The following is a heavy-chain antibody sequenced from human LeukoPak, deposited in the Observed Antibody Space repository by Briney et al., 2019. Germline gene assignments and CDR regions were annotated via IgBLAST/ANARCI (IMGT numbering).Heavy chain of an antibody. CDR1: GFSLSRNG. Sequence: TGGSLRLSCATSGFSLSRNGMHWVRQAPGQGLEWVAFILSDGSYEYYADSVKGRFTISRDTSRNTLFLQMNSLRTEDTAVYYCARRPRPWSPYYYYYMDVWGKGTTVTVSS. D-gene: IGHD2-8*02. CDR3: ARRPRPWSPYYYYYMDV. CDR2: ILSDGSYE. V-gene: IGHV3-30*02. J-gene: IGHJ6*03.